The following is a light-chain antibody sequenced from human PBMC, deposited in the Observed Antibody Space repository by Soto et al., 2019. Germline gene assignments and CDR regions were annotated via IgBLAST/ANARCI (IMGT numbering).Light chain of an antibody. V-gene: IGLV1-36*01. CDR3: STWDDSLNGWV. CDR1: SSNIGANYD. CDR2: NDD. Sequence: QSVLTQPTSVSGAPGQTVTISCTGSSSNIGANYDVNWYQQLPGTAPKLLMFNDDKRPSGVPDRFSGSRSGTSASLAISGLQSDDEAVYFCSTWDDSLNGWVFGGGTQLTVL. J-gene: IGLJ3*02.